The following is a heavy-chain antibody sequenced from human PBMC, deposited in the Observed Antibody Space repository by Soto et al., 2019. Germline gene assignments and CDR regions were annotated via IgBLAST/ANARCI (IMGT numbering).Heavy chain of an antibody. J-gene: IGHJ5*02. CDR1: GGSFSGYY. CDR2: INHSGST. CDR3: ARVGSSWYGWFDP. V-gene: IGHV4-34*01. D-gene: IGHD6-13*01. Sequence: QVQLQQWGAGLLKPSETLSLTCAVYGGSFSGYYWSWIRQPPGKGLEWIGEINHSGSTNYNPSLKSRVTISVDPSKNQFSLKLSSVTAADTAVYYCARVGSSWYGWFDPWGQGTLVTVSS.